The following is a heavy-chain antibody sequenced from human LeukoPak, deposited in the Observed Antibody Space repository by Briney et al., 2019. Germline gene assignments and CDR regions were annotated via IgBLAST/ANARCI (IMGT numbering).Heavy chain of an antibody. V-gene: IGHV1-69*05. J-gene: IGHJ4*02. D-gene: IGHD2-21*02. CDR1: GGTFTSYA. Sequence: SSVKVSCTASGGTFTSYAISWVRQAPGQGLEWMGGIIPIFGTANYAQKFQGRVTITTEESTSTAYMELSSLRSEDTAVYYCAREEGRDQSRAFDYWGQGTLVTVSS. CDR3: AREEGRDQSRAFDY. CDR2: IIPIFGTA.